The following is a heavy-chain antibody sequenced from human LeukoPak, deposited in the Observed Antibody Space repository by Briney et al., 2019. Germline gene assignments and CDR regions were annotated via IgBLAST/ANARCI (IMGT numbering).Heavy chain of an antibody. Sequence: PGGSLRLSCAASGFIFSTYGMYWVRQAPGKGLGWVAFIRHDGSIKNYADSVKGRSTISRDNSKNTLYLQMNSLRAEDTAVYYCAKDSLAGIDYWGQGTLVTVSS. D-gene: IGHD3-16*01. CDR1: GFIFSTYG. V-gene: IGHV3-30*02. CDR3: AKDSLAGIDY. J-gene: IGHJ4*02. CDR2: IRHDGSIK.